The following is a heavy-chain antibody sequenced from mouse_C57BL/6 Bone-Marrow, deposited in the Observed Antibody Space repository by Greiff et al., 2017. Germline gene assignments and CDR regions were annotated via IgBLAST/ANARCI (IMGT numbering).Heavy chain of an antibody. J-gene: IGHJ3*01. CDR3: SRSFCGSWCAY. CDR1: GYTFTGYW. D-gene: IGHD1-1*01. Sequence: QVQLQQSGAELMKPGASVKLSCKASGYTFTGYWIEWVKQRPGHGLEWIGEILPGSGCTNYNEKFKGKATFTADTSSNTAYMQLSSLTTEDSAIYYCSRSFCGSWCAYGGQGTLVTVSA. V-gene: IGHV1-9*01. CDR2: ILPGSGCT.